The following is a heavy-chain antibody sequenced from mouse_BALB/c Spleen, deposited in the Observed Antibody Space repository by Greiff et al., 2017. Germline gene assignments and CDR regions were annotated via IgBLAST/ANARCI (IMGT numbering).Heavy chain of an antibody. CDR2: INPGSSTI. V-gene: IGHV4-2*02. CDR1: GFDFSRYW. CDR3: ARRGHGNYGDYAMDY. J-gene: IGHJ4*01. Sequence: EVQGVESGGGLVQPGGSLNLSCAASGFDFSRYWMSWARQAPGKGQEWIGEINPGSSTINYTPSLKDKFIISRDNAKNTLYLQMSKVRSEDTALYYCARRGHGNYGDYAMDYWGQGTSVTVSS. D-gene: IGHD2-1*01.